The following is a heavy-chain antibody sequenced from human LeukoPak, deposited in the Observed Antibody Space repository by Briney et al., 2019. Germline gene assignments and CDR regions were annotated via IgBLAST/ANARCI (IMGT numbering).Heavy chain of an antibody. CDR1: GGFISCYY. Sequence: SETLSLTCTVTGGFISCYYWSWIRQPAGKGLEWIGRIYTSGSTNYNPSLKSRVTVSVYTSKNQFSLKLSSVTAADTAVYYCARDGDSSGWNPYFDHWGQGTLVTVSS. CDR3: ARDGDSSGWNPYFDH. J-gene: IGHJ4*02. CDR2: IYTSGST. V-gene: IGHV4-4*07. D-gene: IGHD6-19*01.